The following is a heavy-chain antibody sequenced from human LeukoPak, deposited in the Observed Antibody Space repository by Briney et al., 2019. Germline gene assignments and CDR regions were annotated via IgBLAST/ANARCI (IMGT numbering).Heavy chain of an antibody. CDR3: ARDERAGSGWYFVY. D-gene: IGHD6-19*01. CDR2: ISYSSSTI. Sequence: PGGSLRLSCAASGFTFSSYSMYWVRQAPGKGLEWVSYISYSSSTIYYADSVKGRFTISRDNAKNSLYLQMNSLRDEDTAVYYCARDERAGSGWYFVYWGQGTLVTVSS. V-gene: IGHV3-48*02. CDR1: GFTFSSYS. J-gene: IGHJ4*02.